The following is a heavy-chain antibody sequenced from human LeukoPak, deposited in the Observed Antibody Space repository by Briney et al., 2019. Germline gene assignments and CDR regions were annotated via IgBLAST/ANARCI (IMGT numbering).Heavy chain of an antibody. Sequence: GGSLRLSCAASGFTFSSSTMSWVRQAPGKGLEWVSGISGSGDNTYYADSVKGRFTISRDNSKNTLYVQVNSQGTEDTAAYYCAKGSYYDSSGSFYFDYWGQGTLVTVSS. J-gene: IGHJ4*02. CDR3: AKGSYYDSSGSFYFDY. CDR2: ISGSGDNT. V-gene: IGHV3-23*01. D-gene: IGHD3-22*01. CDR1: GFTFSSST.